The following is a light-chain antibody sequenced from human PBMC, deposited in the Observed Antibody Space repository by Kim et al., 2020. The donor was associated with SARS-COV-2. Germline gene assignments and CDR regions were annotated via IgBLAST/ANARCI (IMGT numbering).Light chain of an antibody. Sequence: DIVMTQSPDSLAVSLGERATINCKSSQSVLYSSNNKNYLAWYQQKPGQPPKLLIYWASTRESGVPDRFSGSGSGTDFTLTISSLQAEDVAVYYCQQYYSTLMYTFGQGTKLVI. J-gene: IGKJ2*01. CDR1: QSVLYSSNNKNY. V-gene: IGKV4-1*01. CDR2: WAS. CDR3: QQYYSTLMYT.